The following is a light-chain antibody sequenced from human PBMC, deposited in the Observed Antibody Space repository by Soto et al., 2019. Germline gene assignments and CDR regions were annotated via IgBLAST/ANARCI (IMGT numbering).Light chain of an antibody. CDR3: LHHYSYPRT. V-gene: IGKV1-17*01. CDR2: AAS. CDR1: QGIGNR. J-gene: IGKJ1*01. Sequence: DIQMTQSPSSLSASVGDRVTITCRASQGIGNRLGWYQHNPGKAPKRLIYAASSLQSRVPSRFIGSGSGTDITLTITGLQPEDFATYHYLHHYSYPRTYCQGTQV.